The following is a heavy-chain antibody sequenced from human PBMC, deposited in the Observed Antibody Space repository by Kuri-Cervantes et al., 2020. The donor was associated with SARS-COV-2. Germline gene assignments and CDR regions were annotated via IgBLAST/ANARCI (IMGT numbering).Heavy chain of an antibody. J-gene: IGHJ3*02. CDR2: ISAYNGNT. Sequence: ASVKVSCKASGYTFTSYGISWVRQAPGQRLEWMGWISAYNGNTNYAQKLQGRVTMTTDTSTSTAYMELRSLRSDDTAVYYCARDLLYELERRKNPDAFDIWGQGTMVTVSS. CDR3: ARDLLYELERRKNPDAFDI. D-gene: IGHD1-1*01. V-gene: IGHV1-18*01. CDR1: GYTFTSYG.